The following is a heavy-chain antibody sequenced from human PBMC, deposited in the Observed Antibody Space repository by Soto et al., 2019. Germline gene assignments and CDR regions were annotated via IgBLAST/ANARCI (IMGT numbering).Heavy chain of an antibody. J-gene: IGHJ4*02. CDR3: TRSAISPYGGLIGPFDY. D-gene: IGHD3-16*02. CDR1: GYTFTAYA. V-gene: IGHV1-3*05. CDR2: INPANGNT. Sequence: QVQLAQSGAEERKPGASVKVSCEATGYTFTAYAMHWVRQAPGQRLEWMGWINPANGNTKYSQKFQGRFTXTXDTSANTVYMELNSLTSEDTAMYYCTRSAISPYGGLIGPFDYWGQGNLVTVSS.